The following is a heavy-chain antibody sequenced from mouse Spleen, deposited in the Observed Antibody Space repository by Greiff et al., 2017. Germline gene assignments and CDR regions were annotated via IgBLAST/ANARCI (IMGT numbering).Heavy chain of an antibody. V-gene: IGHV1-66*01. CDR1: GYSFTSYY. Sequence: VKLMESGPELVKPGASVKISCKASGYSFTSYYIHWVKQRPGQGLEWIGWIYPGSGNTKYNEKFKGKATLTADTSSSTAYMQLSSLTSEDSAVYYCARWPGNYAMDYWGQGTSVTVSS. CDR3: ARWPGNYAMDY. J-gene: IGHJ4*01. CDR2: IYPGSGNT.